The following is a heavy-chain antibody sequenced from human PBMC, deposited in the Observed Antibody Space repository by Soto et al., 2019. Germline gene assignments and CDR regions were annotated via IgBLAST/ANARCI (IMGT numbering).Heavy chain of an antibody. D-gene: IGHD3-10*01. J-gene: IGHJ4*02. V-gene: IGHV3-30*18. CDR1: GFTFSSYG. CDR3: AKSPRQYGSGSPLDY. CDR2: ISYDGSNK. Sequence: LRLSCAASGFTFSSYGMHWVRQAPGKGLEWVAVISYDGSNKYYADSVKGRFTISRDNSKNTLYLQMNSLRAEDTAVYYCAKSPRQYGSGSPLDYWGQGTLVTVSS.